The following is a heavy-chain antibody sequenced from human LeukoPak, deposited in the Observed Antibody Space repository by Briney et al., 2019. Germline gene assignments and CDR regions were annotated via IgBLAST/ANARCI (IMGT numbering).Heavy chain of an antibody. V-gene: IGHV3-21*01. Sequence: GGSLRLSCAASGFSFSSFSMNWVRQAPGKGLEWVSYISGGSSFTYYVDSVKGRFTISRDNAKNSLYLQMNSLGAEDTAVYYCARDLGYSSGPNHWGQGTRVTVSS. CDR2: ISGGSSFT. CDR1: GFSFSSFS. CDR3: ARDLGYSSGPNH. J-gene: IGHJ5*02. D-gene: IGHD6-19*01.